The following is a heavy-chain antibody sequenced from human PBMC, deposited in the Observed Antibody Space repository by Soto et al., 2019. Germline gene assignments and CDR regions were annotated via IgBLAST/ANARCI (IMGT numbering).Heavy chain of an antibody. J-gene: IGHJ4*02. CDR2: IYYSGRT. Sequence: QVQLQESGPGLVKPSETLSLTCTVSGGSISSHYWSWIRQPPGKGLAWICYIYYSGRTNYNPSLRSRATRSLATSKNQFSLKLSSVTAADTAVYYCASQQWLLYFDYWGQGTLVTVSS. CDR3: ASQQWLLYFDY. CDR1: GGSISSHY. D-gene: IGHD6-19*01. V-gene: IGHV4-59*11.